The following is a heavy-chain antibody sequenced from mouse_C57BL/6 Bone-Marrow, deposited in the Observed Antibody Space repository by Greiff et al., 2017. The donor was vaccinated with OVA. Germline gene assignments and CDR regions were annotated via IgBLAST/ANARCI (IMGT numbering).Heavy chain of an antibody. CDR1: GYTFTSYW. V-gene: IGHV1-5*01. J-gene: IGHJ3*01. CDR2: IYPGNSDT. D-gene: IGHD2-4*01. CDR3: TRTNYDYDPFAY. Sequence: VQLQQSGTVLARPGASVKMSCKTSGYTFTSYWMHWVKQRPGQGLEWIGAIYPGNSDTSYNQKFKGKAKLTAFTSASTAYMELSSLTNEDSAVYYCTRTNYDYDPFAYWGQGTLVTVSA.